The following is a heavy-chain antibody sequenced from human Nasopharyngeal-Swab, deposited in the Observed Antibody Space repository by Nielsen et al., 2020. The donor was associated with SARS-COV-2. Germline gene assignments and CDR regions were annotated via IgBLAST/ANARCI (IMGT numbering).Heavy chain of an antibody. CDR3: TYSSSWYFYGMDV. CDR2: IYHRGSN. Sequence: SETLSLTCTVSGYSISSGYYWGWIRQPPGKGLEWIGSIYHRGSNYYNPALKSRVTISVDTSKNQFSLKLSSVTAADTAVYYCTYSSSWYFYGMDVWGQGTTVTVSS. D-gene: IGHD6-13*01. J-gene: IGHJ6*02. CDR1: GYSISSGYY. V-gene: IGHV4-38-2*02.